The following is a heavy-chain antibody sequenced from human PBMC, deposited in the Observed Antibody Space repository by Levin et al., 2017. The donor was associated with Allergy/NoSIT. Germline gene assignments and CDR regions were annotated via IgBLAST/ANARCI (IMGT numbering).Heavy chain of an antibody. J-gene: IGHJ3*02. Sequence: GESLKISCAASGFTFSSYAMHWVRQAPGKGLEWVAVISYDGSNKYYADSVKGRFTISRDNSKNTLYLQMNSLRAEDTAVYYCARDGAWSAFDIWGQGTMVTVSS. V-gene: IGHV3-30-3*01. CDR1: GFTFSSYA. CDR3: ARDGAWSAFDI. CDR2: ISYDGSNK. D-gene: IGHD3-3*01.